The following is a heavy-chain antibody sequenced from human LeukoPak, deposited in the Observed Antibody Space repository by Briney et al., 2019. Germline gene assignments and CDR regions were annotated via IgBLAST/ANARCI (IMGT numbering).Heavy chain of an antibody. Sequence: SETLSLTCTVSGGSISSSSYYWGWIRQPPGKGLEWIGSIYYSGSTYYNPSLKSRVTISVDTSKNQFSLKLSSVTAADTAVYYCASLSLTTVTFDYWGQGTLVTVSS. CDR2: IYYSGST. D-gene: IGHD4-17*01. V-gene: IGHV4-39*07. J-gene: IGHJ4*02. CDR1: GGSISSSSYY. CDR3: ASLSLTTVTFDY.